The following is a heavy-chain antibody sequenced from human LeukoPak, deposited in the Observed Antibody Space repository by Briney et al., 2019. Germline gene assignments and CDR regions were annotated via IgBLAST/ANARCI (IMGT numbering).Heavy chain of an antibody. V-gene: IGHV1-18*01. D-gene: IGHD6-13*01. CDR1: GYTFTSYA. CDR3: ARGGVAAGFDY. Sequence: ASVKVSCKASGYTFTSYAIIWVRQAPGQGLEWLGWNSAYNGDTNYAQKLQGRVTMTTDTSTSTAYMELRSLRSDDTAVYYCARGGVAAGFDYWGQGTLVTVSS. CDR2: NSAYNGDT. J-gene: IGHJ4*02.